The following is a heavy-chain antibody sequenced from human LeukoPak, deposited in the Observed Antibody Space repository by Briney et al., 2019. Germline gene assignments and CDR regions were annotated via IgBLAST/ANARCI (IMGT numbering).Heavy chain of an antibody. D-gene: IGHD5-18*01. CDR3: ATLGDTAMLVSYFDL. CDR1: GFTFSSYA. CDR2: ISGSGGST. V-gene: IGHV3-23*01. J-gene: IGHJ2*01. Sequence: QPGGSLRLSCAASGFTFSSYAMSWVRQAPGKGLEWVSAISGSGGSTYYADSVKGRFTISRDNSKNTLYLQMNSLRAEDTAVYYSATLGDTAMLVSYFDLWGRGTLVTVSS.